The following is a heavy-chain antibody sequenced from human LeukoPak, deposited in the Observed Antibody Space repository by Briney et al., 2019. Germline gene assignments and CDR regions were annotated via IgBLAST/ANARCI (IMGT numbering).Heavy chain of an antibody. CDR1: GFTFSSYA. D-gene: IGHD2-15*01. J-gene: IGHJ3*02. V-gene: IGHV3-23*01. Sequence: PGRSLRLSCAASGFTFSSYAMSWVRQAPGKGLEWVSAISGSGGSTYYADSVKGRFTISRDNSKNTLYLQMNSLRAEDTAVYYCAKDGTGDIVVVVAARALAFDIWGQGTMVTVSS. CDR2: ISGSGGST. CDR3: AKDGTGDIVVVVAARALAFDI.